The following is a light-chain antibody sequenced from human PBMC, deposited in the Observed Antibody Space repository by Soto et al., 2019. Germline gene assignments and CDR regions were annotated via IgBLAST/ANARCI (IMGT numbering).Light chain of an antibody. CDR2: ENN. CDR1: SSNIGNNY. V-gene: IGLV1-51*02. J-gene: IGLJ1*01. Sequence: SVLTKPPSVSASPGQKVTISCSGSSSNIGNNYVSWYQQLPGTAPKLLIYENNKRPSGIPDRFSGSKSGTSATLGITGLQTGDEADYYCGTWDSRLSALFGTGTKVTVL. CDR3: GTWDSRLSAL.